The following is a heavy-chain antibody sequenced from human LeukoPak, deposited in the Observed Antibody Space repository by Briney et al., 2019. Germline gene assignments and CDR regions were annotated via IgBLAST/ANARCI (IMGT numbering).Heavy chain of an antibody. Sequence: SETLSLTCAVSGGSISSGNWWSWVRQAPGKGLEWLGEIYHSGSTNYNPSLKSRVTISVDKSKNQFSLQLSSVTAADTAVYHCAREAAAGYSLHYWGQGTLVTVSS. V-gene: IGHV4-4*02. CDR1: GGSISSGNW. CDR2: IYHSGST. J-gene: IGHJ4*02. CDR3: AREAAAGYSLHY. D-gene: IGHD6-13*01.